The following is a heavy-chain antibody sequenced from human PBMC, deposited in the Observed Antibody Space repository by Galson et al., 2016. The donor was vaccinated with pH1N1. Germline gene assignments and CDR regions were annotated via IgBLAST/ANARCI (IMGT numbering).Heavy chain of an antibody. CDR1: GYNFGKYA. V-gene: IGHV1-18*01. D-gene: IGHD7-27*01. J-gene: IGHJ2*01. CDR3: ARGGNWGRWYFDF. CDR2: ITTYSGTA. Sequence: SVKVSCKASGYNFGKYAITWVRQAPGQGLEWMGTITTYSGTANYAQKFQGGVTMTTDTSTSTVYMEVKSLRSDDTAVYYCARGGNWGRWYFDFWGRGTPVTVSA.